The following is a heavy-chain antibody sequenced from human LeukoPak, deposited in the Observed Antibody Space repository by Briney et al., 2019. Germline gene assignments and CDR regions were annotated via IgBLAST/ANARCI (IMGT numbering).Heavy chain of an antibody. V-gene: IGHV4-39*01. D-gene: IGHD6-13*01. CDR3: ARGVRHIAAAAPSMFHFDY. CDR2: IYYSGST. CDR1: GGSISSSSYY. J-gene: IGHJ4*02. Sequence: SETLSLTCTVSGGSISSSSYYWGWIRQPPGKGLEWIGSIYYSGSTYYNPSLKSRVTISVDTSKNQFSLKLSSVTAADTAVYYCARGVRHIAAAAPSMFHFDYWGQGTLVTVSS.